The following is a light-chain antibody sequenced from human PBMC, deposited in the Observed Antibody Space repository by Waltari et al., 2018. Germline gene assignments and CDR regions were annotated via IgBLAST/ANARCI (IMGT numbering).Light chain of an antibody. Sequence: QPALTHPPSAAASPGQSVTISCTGDTRDIGTNGFVSWYQQHPGKAAKGLVYEVKKRPSGVPSRFSGSESGNTAPLPGPGLTAEDEADYYCPSDAGGNNLLFGSGTKVTVL. CDR3: PSDAGGNNLL. CDR2: EVK. V-gene: IGLV2-8*01. CDR1: TRDIGTNGF. J-gene: IGLJ6*01.